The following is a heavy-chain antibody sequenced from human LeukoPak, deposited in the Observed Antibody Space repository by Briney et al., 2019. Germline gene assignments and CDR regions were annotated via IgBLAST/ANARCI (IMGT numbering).Heavy chain of an antibody. CDR1: GGSISSYY. J-gene: IGHJ1*01. CDR3: AREALAYCGGDRYSRHFQH. V-gene: IGHV4-59*06. Sequence: SETLSLTCTVSGGSISSYYWSWIRQHPGKGLEWIGYIYYSGSTYYNPSLKSRVTISVDTSKNQFSLKLSSVTGADTAVYYCAREALAYCGGDRYSRHFQHWGQGTLVTVSS. D-gene: IGHD2-21*02. CDR2: IYYSGST.